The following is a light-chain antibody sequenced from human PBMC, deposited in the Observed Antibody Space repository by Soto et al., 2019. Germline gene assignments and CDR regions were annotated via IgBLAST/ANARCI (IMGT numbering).Light chain of an antibody. J-gene: IGKJ2*01. CDR3: QQSYSTPRYT. Sequence: DIQMTHSPSSLSASVGDRVTITCRASQSISSYLNWYQQKPGKAPKLLIYAASSLQSGVPSRFSGSGSGTDFTLTISSLQPEDFATYYCQQSYSTPRYTFGQGTKVDIK. CDR2: AAS. V-gene: IGKV1-39*01. CDR1: QSISSY.